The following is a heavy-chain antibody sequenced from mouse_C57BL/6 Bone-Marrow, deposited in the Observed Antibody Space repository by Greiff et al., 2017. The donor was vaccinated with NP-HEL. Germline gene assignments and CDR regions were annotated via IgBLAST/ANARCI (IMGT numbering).Heavy chain of an antibody. CDR2: IHPNSGST. J-gene: IGHJ2*01. Sequence: QVQLQQPGAELVKPGASVKLSCKASGYTFTSYWMHWVKQRPGQSLEWIGMIHPNSGSTNYNEKFKSKATLTVDKSSSTAYMQLSSLTSEDSAVYYCARGDYGSSPYYFDYWGQGTTLTVSS. CDR3: ARGDYGSSPYYFDY. D-gene: IGHD1-1*01. V-gene: IGHV1-64*01. CDR1: GYTFTSYW.